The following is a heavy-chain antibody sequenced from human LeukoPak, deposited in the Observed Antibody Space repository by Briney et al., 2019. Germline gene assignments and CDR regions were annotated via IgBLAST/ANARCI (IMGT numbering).Heavy chain of an antibody. CDR3: ARQSLSSSWYHRYFDY. D-gene: IGHD6-13*01. V-gene: IGHV1-2*02. J-gene: IGHJ4*02. CDR1: GYTFTGFY. Sequence: ASVKVSCKASGYTFTGFYMHWVRQAPGQGLEWMGWINPNSGGTNYAQKFQGRVTMTRDTSISTAYMELSRLRSDDTAVYYCARQSLSSSWYHRYFDYWGQGTLVTVSS. CDR2: INPNSGGT.